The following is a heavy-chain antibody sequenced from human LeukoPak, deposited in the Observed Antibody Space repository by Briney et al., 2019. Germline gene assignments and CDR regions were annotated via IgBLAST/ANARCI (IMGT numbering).Heavy chain of an antibody. D-gene: IGHD1-1*01. CDR3: AGDRTGTYSFDY. CDR1: VGTFSSYA. CDR2: IIPIFGTA. V-gene: IGHV1-69*06. Sequence: SVKVSCKASVGTFSSYAISWVRQAPGQGLEWMGGIIPIFGTANYVQKFQGRVTITADKSTSTAYMELSSLRSEDTAVYYCAGDRTGTYSFDYWGQGTLVTVSS. J-gene: IGHJ4*02.